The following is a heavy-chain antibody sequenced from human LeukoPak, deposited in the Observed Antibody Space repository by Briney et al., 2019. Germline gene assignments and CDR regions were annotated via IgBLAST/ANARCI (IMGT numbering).Heavy chain of an antibody. D-gene: IGHD6-13*01. CDR2: IYYSGGT. Sequence: SETLSLTCTVSGGSISGHYWSWIRQPPGKGLEWIGYIYYSGGTNYNPSLQSRVTISVDTSKNQFSLKLCSVTAADTAMFYCARYSDNWFDPWGQGTLVTVSS. J-gene: IGHJ5*02. V-gene: IGHV4-59*11. CDR1: GGSISGHY. CDR3: ARYSDNWFDP.